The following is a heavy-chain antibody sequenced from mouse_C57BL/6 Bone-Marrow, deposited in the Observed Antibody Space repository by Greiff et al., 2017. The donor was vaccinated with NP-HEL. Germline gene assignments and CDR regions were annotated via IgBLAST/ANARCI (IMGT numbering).Heavy chain of an antibody. J-gene: IGHJ2*01. V-gene: IGHV1-64*01. D-gene: IGHD1-1*01. Sequence: VQLQQPGAELVKPGASVKLSCKASGYTFTSYWMHWVKQRPGQGLEWIGMIHPTSGSTNYNQKFKSKATLTVDKSSSTAYMQLSSLTSEDSAVYYWARVTTVVDFDYWGEGTTLTVSS. CDR3: ARVTTVVDFDY. CDR2: IHPTSGST. CDR1: GYTFTSYW.